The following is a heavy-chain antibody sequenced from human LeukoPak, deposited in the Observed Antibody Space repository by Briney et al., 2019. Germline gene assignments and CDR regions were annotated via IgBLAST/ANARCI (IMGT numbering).Heavy chain of an antibody. CDR2: ISGSGDST. CDR1: GFTFSSCA. CDR3: AKITMATTPNF. D-gene: IGHD3-10*01. Sequence: GGSLRLSCAASGFTFSSCAMSWVRQAPGKGLEWVSGISGSGDSTYYADSVKGRFTISRDNSKNTLYLQMNSLRAEDTAVYYCAKITMATTPNFWGQGTLVTVSS. V-gene: IGHV3-23*01. J-gene: IGHJ4*02.